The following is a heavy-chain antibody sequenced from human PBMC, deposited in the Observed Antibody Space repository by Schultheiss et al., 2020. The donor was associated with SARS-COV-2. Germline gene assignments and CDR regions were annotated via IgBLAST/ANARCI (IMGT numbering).Heavy chain of an antibody. Sequence: GGSLRLSCAASGFTFSSYEMNWVRQAPGKGLEWVAVISGSGGSGGSTYYADSVKGRFTISRDNSKNTLYLQMNSLRAEDTAVYYCAKAQPVDSSGYYYNGEYFQHWGQGTLVTVSS. CDR2: ISGSGGSGGST. CDR3: AKAQPVDSSGYYYNGEYFQH. D-gene: IGHD3-22*01. J-gene: IGHJ1*01. V-gene: IGHV3-23*01. CDR1: GFTFSSYE.